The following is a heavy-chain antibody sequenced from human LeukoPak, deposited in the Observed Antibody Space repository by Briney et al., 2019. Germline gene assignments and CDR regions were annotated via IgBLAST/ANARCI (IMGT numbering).Heavy chain of an antibody. CDR3: ARKLRSPAPSDY. D-gene: IGHD5-12*01. CDR1: GGSISSGDYY. CDR2: IYYSGST. Sequence: PSETLSLTCTVSGGSISSGDYYWSWIRQPPGKGLEWIGYIYYSGSTYYNPSLKSRVTISVDTSKNQFSLKLSSVTAADTAVYYCARKLRSPAPSDYWGQGTLVTVSS. J-gene: IGHJ4*02. V-gene: IGHV4-30-4*01.